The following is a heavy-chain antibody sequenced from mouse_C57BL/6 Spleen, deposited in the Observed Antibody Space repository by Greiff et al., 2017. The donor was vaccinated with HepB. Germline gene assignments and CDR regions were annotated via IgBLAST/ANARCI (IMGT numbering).Heavy chain of an antibody. D-gene: IGHD1-1*01. J-gene: IGHJ2*01. CDR2: IYPGDGDT. Sequence: QVQLQQSGPELVKPGASVKISCKASGYAFSSSWMNWVKQRPGKGLEWIGRIYPGDGDTNYNGKFKGKATLTADKSSSTAYMQLSSLTSEDSAVYFCAHYYGSSSYAMDYWGQGTTLTVSS. CDR1: GYAFSSSW. CDR3: AHYYGSSSYAMDY. V-gene: IGHV1-82*01.